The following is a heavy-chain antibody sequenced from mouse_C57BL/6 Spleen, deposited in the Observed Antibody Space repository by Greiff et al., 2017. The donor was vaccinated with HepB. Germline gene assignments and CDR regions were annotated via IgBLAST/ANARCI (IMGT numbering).Heavy chain of an antibody. CDR1: GFTFSDYG. V-gene: IGHV5-17*01. J-gene: IGHJ4*01. CDR2: ISSGSSTI. CDR3: ARVYAMDY. Sequence: EVQLVESGGGLVKPGGSLKLSCAASGFTFSDYGMHWVRQAPEKGLEWVAYISSGSSTIYYADTVKGRFTISRDNAKNTLFLQMTSLRSEDTAMYYCARVYAMDYWGLGTSVTVSS.